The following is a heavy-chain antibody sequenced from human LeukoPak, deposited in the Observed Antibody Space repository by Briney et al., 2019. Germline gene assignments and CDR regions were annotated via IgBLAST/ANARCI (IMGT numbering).Heavy chain of an antibody. CDR2: IYYSGST. CDR3: ARSYYYDSSGRRRHDAFDI. CDR1: GGSISSYY. D-gene: IGHD3-22*01. Sequence: PSETLSLTCTVSGGSISSYYWSWIRQPPGKGLEWIGYIYYSGSTNYNPSLKSRVTISVDTSKNQFSLKLSSVTAADTAVYYCARSYYYDSSGRRRHDAFDIWGQGTMVTVSS. V-gene: IGHV4-59*01. J-gene: IGHJ3*02.